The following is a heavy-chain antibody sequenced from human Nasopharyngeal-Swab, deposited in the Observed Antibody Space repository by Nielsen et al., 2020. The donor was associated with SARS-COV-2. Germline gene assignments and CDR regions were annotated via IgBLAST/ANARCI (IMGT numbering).Heavy chain of an antibody. CDR2: ISYDGSNK. CDR1: GFTFSSYA. CDR3: ARGPGYYYDSSGSFPVY. Sequence: GESLKISCAASGFTFSSYAMHWVRQAPGKGLEWVAVISYDGSNKYYADSVKGRFTISRDNSKNTLYLQMNSLRAEDTAVYYCARGPGYYYDSSGSFPVYWGREPWSPSPQ. D-gene: IGHD3-22*01. J-gene: IGHJ4*02. V-gene: IGHV3-30-3*01.